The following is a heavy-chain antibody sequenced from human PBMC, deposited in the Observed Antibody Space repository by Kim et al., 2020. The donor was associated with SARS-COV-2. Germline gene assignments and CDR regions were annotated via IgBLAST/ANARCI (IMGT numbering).Heavy chain of an antibody. CDR3: ARGLGITMIVVVNGPFDY. Sequence: SETLSLTCAVYGGSFSGYYWSWIRQPPGKGLEWIGEINHSGSTNYNPSLKSRVTTSVDTSKNQFSLKLSSVTAADTAVYYCARGLGITMIVVVNGPFDYWGQGTLVTVSS. CDR1: GGSFSGYY. J-gene: IGHJ4*02. D-gene: IGHD3-22*01. CDR2: INHSGST. V-gene: IGHV4-34*01.